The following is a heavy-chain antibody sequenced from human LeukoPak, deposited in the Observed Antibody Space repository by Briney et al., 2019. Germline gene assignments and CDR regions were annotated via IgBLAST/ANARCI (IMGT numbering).Heavy chain of an antibody. CDR1: GYTFTSYA. J-gene: IGHJ4*02. CDR3: ARDPIGSRWPYYFDY. CDR2: INAGNGNT. V-gene: IGHV1-3*01. D-gene: IGHD2-15*01. Sequence: ASVKVSCKASGYTFTSYAMHWVRQAPGQRLEWMGWINAGNGNTKYSQKFQGRVTITRDTSASTAYMELSSLRSEDTAVYYCARDPIGSRWPYYFDYWGQGTLVTVSS.